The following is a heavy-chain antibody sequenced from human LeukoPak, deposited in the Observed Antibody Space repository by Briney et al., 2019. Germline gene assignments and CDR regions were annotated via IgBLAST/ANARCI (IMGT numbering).Heavy chain of an antibody. D-gene: IGHD6-6*01. V-gene: IGHV3-15*01. Sequence: KTGGSLRLSCAASGFTFSNAWMSWVRQAPGKGLEWVGRIKSKTDGGATDYAAPVKGRFTISRDDSKSTVSLQVNSLRTEDTAVYYCISSVSRATNAGYWGQGTLVTVSS. J-gene: IGHJ4*02. CDR3: ISSVSRATNAGY. CDR1: GFTFSNAW. CDR2: IKSKTDGGAT.